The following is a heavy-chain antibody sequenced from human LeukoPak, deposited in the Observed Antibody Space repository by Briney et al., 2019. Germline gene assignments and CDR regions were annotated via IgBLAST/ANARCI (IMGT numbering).Heavy chain of an antibody. J-gene: IGHJ4*02. V-gene: IGHV3-23*01. CDR3: ARALGYGSGSYYKITHFDY. D-gene: IGHD3-10*01. Sequence: GGTLRLSCAASGFTFSSYGMSWVRQAPGKGLEWVSAISGSGGSTYYADSVKGRFTISRDNSKNTLYLQINYLRAEDTAVYYCARALGYGSGSYYKITHFDYWGQGTLVTVSS. CDR2: ISGSGGST. CDR1: GFTFSSYG.